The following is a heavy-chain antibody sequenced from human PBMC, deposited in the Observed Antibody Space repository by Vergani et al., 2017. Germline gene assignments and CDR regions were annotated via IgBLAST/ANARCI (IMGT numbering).Heavy chain of an antibody. CDR1: GFSFRNAW. CDR2: IKSTFDRGTT. Sequence: EVQLVESGGGIVKPGGSLRLSCVASGFSFRNAWMNWVRRTPGKGLEWVGCIKSTFDRGTTDYAAAVKGRFTISRDDSKNTLFLQINGLKTEDFGMYYCDTHPRCCVDGSCYGLRDHLCCGIDVGVQGTTVTVSS. CDR3: DTHPRCCVDGSCYGLRDHLCCGIDV. V-gene: IGHV3-15*07. J-gene: IGHJ6*02. D-gene: IGHD3-10*01.